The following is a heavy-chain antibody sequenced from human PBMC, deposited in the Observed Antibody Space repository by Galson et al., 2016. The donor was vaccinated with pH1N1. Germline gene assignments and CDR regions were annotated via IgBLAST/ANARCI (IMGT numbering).Heavy chain of an antibody. CDR3: ARDALDYYDSSGYYFDY. J-gene: IGHJ4*02. CDR1: GFTFSSNW. V-gene: IGHV3-7*01. Sequence: SLRLSCAASGFTFSSNWMSWVRQAPGKGLEWVASIDQHGSQKYSVGSVKGRFTITRDNAKDSPYLQMHSLRAEDTAVYYCARDALDYYDSSGYYFDYWGQGTLVTVSS. CDR2: IDQHGSQK. D-gene: IGHD3-22*01.